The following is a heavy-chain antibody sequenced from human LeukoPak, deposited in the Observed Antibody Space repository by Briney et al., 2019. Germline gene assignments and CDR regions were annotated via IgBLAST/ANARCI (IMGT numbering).Heavy chain of an antibody. CDR3: ARGRERAWSAVGFHPPSYYFDY. CDR1: GFTFSSYS. J-gene: IGHJ4*02. CDR2: IASDGSST. Sequence: GGSLRLSCAASGFTFSSYSMNWVRQAPGKGLVWVSRIASDGSSTTYADSVKGRFSISRDNAKNTLYLQMNSLRVEDTAVYYCARGRERAWSAVGFHPPSYYFDYWGQGTLVTVSS. V-gene: IGHV3-74*01. D-gene: IGHD3-3*01.